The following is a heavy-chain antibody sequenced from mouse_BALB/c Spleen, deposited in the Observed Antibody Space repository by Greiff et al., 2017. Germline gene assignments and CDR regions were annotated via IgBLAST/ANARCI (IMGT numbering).Heavy chain of an antibody. J-gene: IGHJ4*01. CDR3: ARAYGNYEDYYAMDY. CDR2: IYPYNGGT. CDR1: GYTFTDYN. Sequence: VQLQQSGPELVKPGASVKISCKASGYTFTDYNMHWVKQSHGKSLEWIGYIYPYNGGTGYNQKFKSKATLTVDNSSSTAYMELRSLTSEDSAVYYCARAYGNYEDYYAMDYWGQGTSVTVSS. D-gene: IGHD2-1*01. V-gene: IGHV1S29*02.